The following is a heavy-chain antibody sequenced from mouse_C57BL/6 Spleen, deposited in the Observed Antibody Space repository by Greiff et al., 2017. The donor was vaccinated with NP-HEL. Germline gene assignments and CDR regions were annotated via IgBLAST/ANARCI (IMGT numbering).Heavy chain of an antibody. CDR3: TITTVEYYFDY. V-gene: IGHV1-4*01. Sequence: VKLMESGAELARPGASVKMSCKASGYTFTSYTMHWVKQRPGQGLEWIGYINPSSGYTKYNQKFKDKATLTADKSSSTAYMQLSSLTSEDSAVYYLTITTVEYYFDYWGQGTTLTVSS. J-gene: IGHJ2*01. CDR1: GYTFTSYT. CDR2: INPSSGYT. D-gene: IGHD1-1*01.